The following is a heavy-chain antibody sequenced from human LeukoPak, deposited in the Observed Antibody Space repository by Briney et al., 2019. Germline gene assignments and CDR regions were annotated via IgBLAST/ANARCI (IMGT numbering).Heavy chain of an antibody. Sequence: DSVKGRFTISRDNAKNSLYLQMNSLRAEDTAVYYCARVLAVRPRTDYYYMDVWGKGTTVTVSS. D-gene: IGHD6-6*01. V-gene: IGHV3-21*01. J-gene: IGHJ6*03. CDR3: ARVLAVRPRTDYYYMDV.